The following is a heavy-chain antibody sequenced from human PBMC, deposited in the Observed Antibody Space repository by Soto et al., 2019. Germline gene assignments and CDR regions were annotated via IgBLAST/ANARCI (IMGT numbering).Heavy chain of an antibody. CDR1: GFTFSSYA. J-gene: IGHJ6*02. Sequence: GGSLRLSCAASGFTFSSYAMHWVRQAPGKGLEWVAVISKDGSNSYYGDSVRGRFTVSRDNSKNTLYLHMNTLRAEDTAVYYCAKEISAEDGMDVWGQGTTVTVSS. CDR2: ISKDGSNS. CDR3: AKEISAEDGMDV. V-gene: IGHV3-30*18. D-gene: IGHD2-15*01.